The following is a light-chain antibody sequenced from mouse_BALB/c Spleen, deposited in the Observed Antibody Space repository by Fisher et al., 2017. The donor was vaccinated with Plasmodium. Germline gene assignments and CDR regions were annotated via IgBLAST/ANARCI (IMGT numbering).Light chain of an antibody. V-gene: IGKV5-45*01. CDR2: YAS. CDR3: QQSNSWPLT. Sequence: DIVLTQSPATLSVTPGDRVSLSCRASQSISNYLHWYHQKSRESPRLLIKYASQSISGIPSRFSGSGSGTDFTLNINSVETEDFGMYFCQQSNSWPLTFGAGTKLELK. J-gene: IGKJ5*01. CDR1: QSISNY.